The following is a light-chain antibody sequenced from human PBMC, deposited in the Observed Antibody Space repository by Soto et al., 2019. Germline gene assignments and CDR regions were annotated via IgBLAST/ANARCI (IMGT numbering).Light chain of an antibody. CDR1: QTVSKF. CDR3: QQTYSLPRT. CDR2: SAS. J-gene: IGKJ1*01. V-gene: IGKV1-39*01. Sequence: DVQMTQSPSSLSASVGDSVTIACRASQTVSKFVNWYQQKPGKVPDLLIYSASTLYSGVPSRFSGSGSGTEFTLTIINLQPKDFATYYCQQTYSLPRTFAQGTKVDIK.